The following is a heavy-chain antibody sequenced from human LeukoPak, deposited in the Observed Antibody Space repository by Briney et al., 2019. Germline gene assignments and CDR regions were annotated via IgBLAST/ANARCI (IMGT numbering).Heavy chain of an antibody. Sequence: PSETLSLTCTVSGGSISSGGYYWSWIRQHPGKGLEWIGYIYYSGSTYYNPSLKSRVTISVDTSKNQFSLKLSSVTAADTAVYYCARDGVRGYGDCVAEDAFDIWGQGTMVTVSS. V-gene: IGHV4-31*03. CDR2: IYYSGST. J-gene: IGHJ3*02. CDR1: GGSISSGGYY. CDR3: ARDGVRGYGDCVAEDAFDI. D-gene: IGHD4-17*01.